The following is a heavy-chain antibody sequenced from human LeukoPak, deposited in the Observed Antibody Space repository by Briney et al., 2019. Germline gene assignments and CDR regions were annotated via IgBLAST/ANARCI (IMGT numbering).Heavy chain of an antibody. CDR2: ISSSGSTI. J-gene: IGHJ5*02. V-gene: IGHV3-11*01. D-gene: IGHD1-1*01. CDR3: ARDASYNWKSWFDP. CDR1: GFTFSDYY. Sequence: PGRSLRLSCAASGFTFSDYYVSWIRQAPGKGLGWVSYISSSGSTIYYADSVKGRFTISRDNAKNSLYLQMNSLRAEDTAVYYCARDASYNWKSWFDPWGQGTLVTVSS.